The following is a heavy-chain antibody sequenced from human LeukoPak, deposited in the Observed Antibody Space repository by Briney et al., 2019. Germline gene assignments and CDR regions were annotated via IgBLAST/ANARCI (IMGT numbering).Heavy chain of an antibody. V-gene: IGHV3-23*01. Sequence: GGSLRLSCAASGFTFSSYAMSWVRQAPGKGLEGVSSVSASGGSTAYTDSVKGRFIISRDNFKNTLYLQMNSLRAEDTAVYYCAKALSQYYFDYWGPGTLVIVSS. J-gene: IGHJ4*02. CDR1: GFTFSSYA. CDR2: VSASGGST. CDR3: AKALSQYYFDY.